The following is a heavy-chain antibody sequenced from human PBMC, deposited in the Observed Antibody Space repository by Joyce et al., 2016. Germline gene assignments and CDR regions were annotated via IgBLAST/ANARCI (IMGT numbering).Heavy chain of an antibody. CDR2: ISRSSSYI. J-gene: IGHJ4*02. V-gene: IGHV3-21*01. Sequence: EVQLVESGGGLVKPGGSLRLSCAGSGFTFSSYSMNWVRQAPGKGLGWVSSISRSSSYIYYADSVKGRFTISRNNTKNSLYLQMNSLRAEDTAVYYCARVGNKREYFDYWGQGTLVTVSS. CDR3: ARVGNKREYFDY. D-gene: IGHD5-24*01. CDR1: GFTFSSYS.